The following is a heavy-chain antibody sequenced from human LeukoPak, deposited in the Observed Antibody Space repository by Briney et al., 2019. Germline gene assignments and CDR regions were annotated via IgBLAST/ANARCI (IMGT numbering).Heavy chain of an antibody. Sequence: GGSLRLSCKASGFIFSLYWMHWVRQVPGRGLVWVSRIEGGAIDTDYADFVKGRFTISRDNAKNTVYLQMTSLRVEDTAVYYCARDEPKQFDWLLSHYYYGMDVWGQGTTVTVSS. CDR3: ARDEPKQFDWLLSHYYYGMDV. D-gene: IGHD3-9*01. CDR2: IEGGAIDT. J-gene: IGHJ6*02. V-gene: IGHV3-74*01. CDR1: GFIFSLYW.